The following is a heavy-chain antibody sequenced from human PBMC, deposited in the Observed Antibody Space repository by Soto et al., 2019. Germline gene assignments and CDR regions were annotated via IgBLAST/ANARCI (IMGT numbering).Heavy chain of an antibody. CDR1: GVSFSGYD. CDR2: INHSGST. J-gene: IGHJ6*02. Sequence: PSETLSLTCAVYGVSFSGYDWSWIRQPPGKGLEWIGEINHSGSTNYNPSLKSRVTISVDTSKNQFSLKLSSVTAADTAVYYCARVVVVVVAATTNYYYGMDVWGQGTTVTVSS. D-gene: IGHD2-15*01. V-gene: IGHV4-34*01. CDR3: ARVVVVVVAATTNYYYGMDV.